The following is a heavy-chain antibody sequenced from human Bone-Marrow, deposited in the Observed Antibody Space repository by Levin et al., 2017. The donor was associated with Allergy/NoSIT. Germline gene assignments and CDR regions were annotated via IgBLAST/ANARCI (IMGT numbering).Heavy chain of an antibody. CDR3: VRGVPIDY. J-gene: IGHJ4*02. CDR1: GFTFSSSW. V-gene: IGHV3-74*01. CDR2: INSDGSRT. D-gene: IGHD1-1*01. Sequence: GGSLRLSCAVSGFTFSSSWMHWVRQAPGKGLVWVSRINSDGSRTSYADSVKGRFTISRDNAKNTLPLQMNSLRAEDTAVYYYVRGVPIDYWAQGTRVTVSS.